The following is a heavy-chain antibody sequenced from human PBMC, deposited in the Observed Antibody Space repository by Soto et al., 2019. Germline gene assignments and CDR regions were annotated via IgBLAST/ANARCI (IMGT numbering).Heavy chain of an antibody. J-gene: IGHJ4*02. CDR2: IKSKTDGGTI. CDR3: TLRDY. CDR1: GFTFSNAW. Sequence: EVQLVESGGGLVKPGGSLRLSCATSGFTFSNAWMTWVRQAPGKGLKWVGRIKSKTDGGTIEYAAPVKGRFTISRDDSKSTLYLQMSSLQIEATAVYYCTLRDYWGQGTLVTVSS. V-gene: IGHV3-15*01.